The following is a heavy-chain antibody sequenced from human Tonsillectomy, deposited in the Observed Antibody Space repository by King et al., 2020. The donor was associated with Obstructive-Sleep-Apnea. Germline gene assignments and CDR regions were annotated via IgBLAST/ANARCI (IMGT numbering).Heavy chain of an antibody. Sequence: QLQESGPGLVKPSETLSLTCNVSGGSISSYYWSWIRQPPGKGLEWIGYIYYSGSTNYNPSLKSRVTISVDTSKNQFSLKLSSVTAADTAVYFCARGYSSSWYYFDYWGQGTLVTVSS. J-gene: IGHJ4*02. CDR3: ARGYSSSWYYFDY. CDR2: IYYSGST. V-gene: IGHV4-59*01. CDR1: GGSISSYY. D-gene: IGHD6-13*01.